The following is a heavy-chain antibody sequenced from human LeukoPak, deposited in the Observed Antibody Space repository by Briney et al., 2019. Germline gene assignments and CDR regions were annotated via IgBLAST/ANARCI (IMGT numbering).Heavy chain of an antibody. CDR3: ARAGYGTIDY. J-gene: IGHJ4*02. CDR1: GGSISSGGYS. V-gene: IGHV4-30-2*01. CDR2: IYHSGST. Sequence: SQTLSLTCAVSGGSISSGGYSWSWIRQPPGKGLEWIGYIYHSGSTYYNPSLKSRVTISVDRSKNQFSLKLSSVTAADTAVYYCARAGYGTIDYWGQGTLVTVSS. D-gene: IGHD5-18*01.